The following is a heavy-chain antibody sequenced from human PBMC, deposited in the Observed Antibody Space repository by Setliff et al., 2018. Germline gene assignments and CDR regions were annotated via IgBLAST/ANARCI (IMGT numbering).Heavy chain of an antibody. J-gene: IGHJ3*02. CDR1: GYTFTNYW. CDR2: IYPGDSDT. D-gene: IGHD1-26*01. V-gene: IGHV5-51*01. Sequence: PGESLKISCKSSGYTFTNYWIGWVRQMPGKGLEWMGIIYPGDSDTRYSPSFQGQVTIPADKSISTAYLQWSSLKASDTAMYYCAREGWGGPRAFDIWGQGTMVTVSS. CDR3: AREGWGGPRAFDI.